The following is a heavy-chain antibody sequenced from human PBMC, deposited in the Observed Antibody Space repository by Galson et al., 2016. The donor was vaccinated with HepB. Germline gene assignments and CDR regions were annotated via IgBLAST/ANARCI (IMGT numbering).Heavy chain of an antibody. CDR2: INHSGGT. V-gene: IGHV4-34*01. J-gene: IGHJ6*02. CDR3: TRSGPFFWGPSPYYYGMDV. D-gene: IGHD3-10*01. CDR1: GGSLTSFY. Sequence: SETLSLTCGVSGGSLTSFYWSWIRQPPGKGLEWIGEINHSGGTNYNPSLKGRLTISIETSKNEFSLKLNSVTAADTAVYYCTRSGPFFWGPSPYYYGMDVWGQGTTVTVSS.